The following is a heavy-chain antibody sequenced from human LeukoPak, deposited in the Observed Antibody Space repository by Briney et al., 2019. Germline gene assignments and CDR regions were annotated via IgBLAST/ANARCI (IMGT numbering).Heavy chain of an antibody. D-gene: IGHD3-22*01. J-gene: IGHJ4*02. V-gene: IGHV3-23*01. CDR1: GFTFSSYA. CDR2: ISGSGGST. Sequence: QPGGSLRLSCAASGFTFSSYAMNWVRQAPGKGLEWVSAISGSGGSTYYADSVKGRFTISRDNYKNTLYLQMNRLRAEDTAVYYCATTRYYYDSSGYSNFDYWGQGNLVTVSS. CDR3: ATTRYYYDSSGYSNFDY.